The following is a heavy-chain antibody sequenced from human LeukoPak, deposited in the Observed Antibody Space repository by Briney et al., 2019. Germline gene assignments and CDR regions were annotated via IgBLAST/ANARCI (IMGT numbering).Heavy chain of an antibody. J-gene: IGHJ6*03. V-gene: IGHV4-59*08. CDR2: IYYSGST. CDR3: ARNARYCSSTRCYGRSYYFYYMDV. D-gene: IGHD2-2*01. CDR1: GGSISSDY. Sequence: TSETLSLTCTVSGGSISSDYWSWIRQPPGEGLEWIGYIYYSGSTNYNPSLKSRVTISIDTSKNQFSLKLTSVTAADTAVYYCARNARYCSSTRCYGRSYYFYYMDVWGKGTTVTVSS.